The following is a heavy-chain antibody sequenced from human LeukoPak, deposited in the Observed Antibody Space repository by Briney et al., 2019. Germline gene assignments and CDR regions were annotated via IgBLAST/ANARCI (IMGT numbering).Heavy chain of an antibody. Sequence: PGGSLRLSCAASGFTFSSYSMNWVRQAPGKGLEWVSSISSSSSYIYYADSVKGRFTISRDNSKNTLYLQMNSLRAEDTAVYYCAKGVSYGGYGMDVWGQGTTVTVSS. CDR3: AKGVSYGGYGMDV. D-gene: IGHD4-23*01. CDR1: GFTFSSYS. CDR2: ISSSSSYI. V-gene: IGHV3-21*04. J-gene: IGHJ6*02.